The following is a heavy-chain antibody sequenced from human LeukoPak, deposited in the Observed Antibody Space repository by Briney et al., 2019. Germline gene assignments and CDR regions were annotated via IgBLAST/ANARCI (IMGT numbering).Heavy chain of an antibody. CDR1: GYRFTSYW. Sequence: GESLKISCKGSGYRFTSYWIGWVRQMPGKGLEWMGIIYPGDSDTRYSPSFQGQVTISADKSISTAYLQWSSLKASDTVMYYCARRAVAIFGVANYFDYWGQGTLVTVSS. CDR2: IYPGDSDT. D-gene: IGHD3-3*01. CDR3: ARRAVAIFGVANYFDY. V-gene: IGHV5-51*01. J-gene: IGHJ4*02.